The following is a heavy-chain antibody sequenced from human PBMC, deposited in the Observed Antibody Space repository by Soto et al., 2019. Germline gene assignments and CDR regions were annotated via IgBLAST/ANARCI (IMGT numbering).Heavy chain of an antibody. V-gene: IGHV4-59*08. D-gene: IGHD2-15*01. CDR2: IYYSGST. Sequence: SETLSLTCTVSGASISSYYWSWIRQPPGKGLEWIGYIYYSGSTNYNPSLKSRVTISVDTSKNQFSLKLSSVTAADTAVYYCARHRWPYYMDVWGKGTTVTVSS. CDR3: ARHRWPYYMDV. J-gene: IGHJ6*03. CDR1: GASISSYY.